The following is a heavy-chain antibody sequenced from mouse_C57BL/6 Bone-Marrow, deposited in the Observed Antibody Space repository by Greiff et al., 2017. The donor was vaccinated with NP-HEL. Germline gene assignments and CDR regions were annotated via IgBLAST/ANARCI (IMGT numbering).Heavy chain of an antibody. Sequence: QVQLQQPGAELVKPGASVKMSCKASGYTFTSYWITWVKQRPGQGLEWIGDIYPGSGSTNYNEKFKSKATLTVDTSSSTAYMQLSSLTSEDSAVYYCARPIYYGSSLVAYWGQGTLVTVSA. CDR2: IYPGSGST. CDR3: ARPIYYGSSLVAY. V-gene: IGHV1-55*01. J-gene: IGHJ3*01. CDR1: GYTFTSYW. D-gene: IGHD1-1*01.